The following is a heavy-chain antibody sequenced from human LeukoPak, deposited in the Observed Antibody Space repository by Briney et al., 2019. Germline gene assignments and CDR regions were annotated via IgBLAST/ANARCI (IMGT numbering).Heavy chain of an antibody. Sequence: ASVKVSCKVSGYTLTESSMQWVRQAPGKGFEWMGGLDPEDGATVYTQKFHGRVTMTEDTSTDTAYMELSSLRSDDTAIYYCTTASREWDLPERAAFDFWGQGTMVTVSS. J-gene: IGHJ3*01. CDR1: GYTLTESS. CDR3: TTASREWDLPERAAFDF. CDR2: LDPEDGAT. V-gene: IGHV1-24*01. D-gene: IGHD1-26*01.